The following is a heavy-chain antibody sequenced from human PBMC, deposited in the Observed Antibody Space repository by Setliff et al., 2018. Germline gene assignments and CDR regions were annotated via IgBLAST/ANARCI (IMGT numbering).Heavy chain of an antibody. V-gene: IGHV3-15*01. J-gene: IGHJ6*02. CDR3: AKKGLVIIWDYYYGMDV. CDR2: IKRKTDGGTT. Sequence: GGSLRLSCAASGFTFSNAWMSWVRQAPGKGLEWVGHIKRKTDGGTTDYAAPVKGRFTITRDDSKNTLYLQMNSLRAEDTAVSYCAKKGLVIIWDYYYGMDVWGQGTTVTVSS. D-gene: IGHD3-9*01. CDR1: GFTFSNAW.